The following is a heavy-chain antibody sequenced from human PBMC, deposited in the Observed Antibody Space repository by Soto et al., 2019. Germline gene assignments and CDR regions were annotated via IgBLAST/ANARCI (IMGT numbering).Heavy chain of an antibody. V-gene: IGHV3-48*02. CDR1: GFTFSSYS. CDR2: ITSDSSTI. J-gene: IGHJ6*02. CDR3: ARGGRGVYGMDV. D-gene: IGHD3-16*01. Sequence: EVQLVESGGGLVQPGGSLRLSCAASGFTFSSYSINWVRQAPGKGLEWFSYITSDSSTISYADSVKGRFTVSRDNAKNSLYQQMNSLRDEDTAVYYCARGGRGVYGMDVWGQGTSVTVSS.